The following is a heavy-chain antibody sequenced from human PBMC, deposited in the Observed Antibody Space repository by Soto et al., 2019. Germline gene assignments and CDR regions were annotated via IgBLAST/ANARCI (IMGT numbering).Heavy chain of an antibody. CDR3: AKVFYYYDSSGYYYFDY. V-gene: IGHV3-23*01. Sequence: PXGSLRLACAASGFTFSSYAVSWVRQAPGKGPDWISSIIGSGSTIYYADSVKGRFTISRDNSKNTLYLQMSSLRAEDTAVYYCAKVFYYYDSSGYYYFDYWGQGTLVTVSS. CDR2: IIGSGSTI. D-gene: IGHD3-22*01. CDR1: GFTFSSYA. J-gene: IGHJ4*02.